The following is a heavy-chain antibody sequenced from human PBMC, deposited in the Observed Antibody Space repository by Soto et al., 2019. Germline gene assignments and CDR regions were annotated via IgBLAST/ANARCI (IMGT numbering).Heavy chain of an antibody. CDR1: GGTFSSYA. Sequence: ASVKVSCKASGGTFSSYAISWVRQAPGQGLEWMGGIIPIFGTANYAQKFQGRVTITADESTSTAYMELSSLRSEDTAVYYCARAAREPYYYYGMDVWGQGTTVTVSS. CDR3: ARAAREPYYYYGMDV. J-gene: IGHJ6*02. V-gene: IGHV1-69*13. CDR2: IIPIFGTA.